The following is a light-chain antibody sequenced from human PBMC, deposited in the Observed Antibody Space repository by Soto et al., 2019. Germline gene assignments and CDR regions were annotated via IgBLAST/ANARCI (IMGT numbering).Light chain of an antibody. Sequence: EIVLTPSPGTLSLSPVERATLSCRASQSVSSSYLAWYQQKPGQAPRLLIYDASSRATGIPDRFSGGGSGTDFTLTISRLEPEDFAVYYCQQYGSSPRTFGQGTKVDIK. CDR2: DAS. J-gene: IGKJ1*01. V-gene: IGKV3-20*01. CDR3: QQYGSSPRT. CDR1: QSVSSSY.